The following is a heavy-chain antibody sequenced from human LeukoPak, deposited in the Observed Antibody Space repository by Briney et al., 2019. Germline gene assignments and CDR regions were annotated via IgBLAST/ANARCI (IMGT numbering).Heavy chain of an antibody. Sequence: VKVSCKASGGTFSSYAISWVRQAPGQGLEWIGRIIPILGIANYAQKFQGRVTITAGKSTSTAYMELSSLRSEDTAVYYCARDPGGGSSGYYPSYWGQGTLVTVSS. CDR2: IIPILGIA. CDR3: ARDPGGGSSGYYPSY. J-gene: IGHJ4*02. D-gene: IGHD3-22*01. CDR1: GGTFSSYA. V-gene: IGHV1-69*04.